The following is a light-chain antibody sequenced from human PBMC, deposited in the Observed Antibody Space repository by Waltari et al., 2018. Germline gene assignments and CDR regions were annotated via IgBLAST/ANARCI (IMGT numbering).Light chain of an antibody. V-gene: IGKV1-12*01. CDR1: QDVGIW. CDR2: AAS. CDR3: QQANSFPAIT. J-gene: IGKJ5*01. Sequence: DIQMTQSPSSISASVGDRVTITCRASQDVGIWLAWYQQKPGKAPKLLIYAASSLQSGVPSRFSGTGSGTDFTLTISSLQSEDIATYYCQQANSFPAITFGQGTRLEIK.